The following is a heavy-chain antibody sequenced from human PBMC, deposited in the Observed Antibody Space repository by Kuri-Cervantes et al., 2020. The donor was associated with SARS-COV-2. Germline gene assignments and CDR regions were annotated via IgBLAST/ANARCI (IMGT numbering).Heavy chain of an antibody. Sequence: GESLKISCAASGFTFSSYWMHRVRQAPGKGLVWVSRINSDGSSTSYADSVKGRFTISRDNAKNTLYLQMNSLRAEDTAVYYCARDPVTPGYYYYYGMDVWGQGTTVTVSS. J-gene: IGHJ6*02. V-gene: IGHV3-74*01. CDR3: ARDPVTPGYYYYYGMDV. D-gene: IGHD4-23*01. CDR1: GFTFSSYW. CDR2: INSDGSST.